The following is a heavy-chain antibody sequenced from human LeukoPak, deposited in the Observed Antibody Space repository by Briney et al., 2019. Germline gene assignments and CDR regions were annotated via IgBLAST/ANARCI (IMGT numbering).Heavy chain of an antibody. V-gene: IGHV3-23*01. J-gene: IGHJ5*02. D-gene: IGHD6-19*01. CDR3: AKNLRKQWLPRGWFDP. Sequence: GGSLRLSCAASGFTFSNYAMSWVRQGPGKGLEWVSGISGSGTNTYYADSVKGRFTISRDNSKNTLYLQMNNLRAEDTAVYYCAKNLRKQWLPRGWFDPWGQGTLVTVSS. CDR1: GFTFSNYA. CDR2: ISGSGTNT.